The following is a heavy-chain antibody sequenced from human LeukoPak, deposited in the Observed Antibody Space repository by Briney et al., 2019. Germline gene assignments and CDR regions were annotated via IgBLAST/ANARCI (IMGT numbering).Heavy chain of an antibody. CDR1: RYTFTVYY. CDR3: ARGGWDDGWLFDP. J-gene: IGHJ5*02. D-gene: IGHD1-1*01. Sequence: GASLRVSCMASRYTFTVYYMHWVRQTPGEGGGWMGWLYPNSGGTNYTQKFQGRVTISRDTSISTAYMWLSRLRSVGTAVYICARGGWDDGWLFDPWGQGTLVTVSS. V-gene: IGHV1-2*02. CDR2: LYPNSGGT.